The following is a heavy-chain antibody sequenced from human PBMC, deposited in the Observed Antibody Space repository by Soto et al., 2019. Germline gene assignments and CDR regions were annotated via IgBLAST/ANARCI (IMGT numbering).Heavy chain of an antibody. J-gene: IGHJ4*02. CDR2: FDPEDGET. V-gene: IGHV1-24*01. D-gene: IGHD3-22*01. Sequence: ASVKGSCKVSGYTRTELSMHWVRQAPGKGLEWMGGFDPEDGETIYAQKFQCRVTMTEDTSTDTAYMELSSLRSEDTAVYYCATFIVYYDSSGSTGPDYWGQGTLVTVS. CDR1: GYTRTELS. CDR3: ATFIVYYDSSGSTGPDY.